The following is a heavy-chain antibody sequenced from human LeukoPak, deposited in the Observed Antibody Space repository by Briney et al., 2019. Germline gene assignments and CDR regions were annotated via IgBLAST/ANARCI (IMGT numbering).Heavy chain of an antibody. V-gene: IGHV3-7*01. J-gene: IGHJ4*02. Sequence: SGGSLRLSCAVSGFTFSGFWMSWSRQAPGKGLEWVASINSDGSEGYYADVVKGRFTISRDNAKNSLYLQMNSLRAEDTAVYYCARVYYDSWSGYLVDYWGQGTLVTVSS. CDR1: GFTFSGFW. CDR2: INSDGSEG. CDR3: ARVYYDSWSGYLVDY. D-gene: IGHD3-3*01.